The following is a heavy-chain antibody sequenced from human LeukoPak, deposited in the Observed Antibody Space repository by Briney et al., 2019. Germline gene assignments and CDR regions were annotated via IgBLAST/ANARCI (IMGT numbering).Heavy chain of an antibody. CDR2: INGSGGT. Sequence: SETLSLTCSVSGDSITSAYWSWIRQPPGKGLEWIGFINGSGGTKYNPSLKSRVTISQGTSKNQFSLKLNSVTAADTAVYFCASSYSGGYLGYFDYWGQGTLVTVSS. D-gene: IGHD1-26*01. J-gene: IGHJ4*02. CDR1: GDSITSAY. CDR3: ASSYSGGYLGYFDY. V-gene: IGHV4-4*09.